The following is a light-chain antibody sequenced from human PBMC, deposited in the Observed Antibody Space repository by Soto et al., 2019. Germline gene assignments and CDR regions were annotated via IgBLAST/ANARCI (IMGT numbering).Light chain of an antibody. Sequence: QSVLTQPASVSGSPGQSITISCTGTSSDIGSYDYVSWYQQHPGKAPNLIIYEVTDRPSGVSNRFSGSKSGNTASLTISGLQAEDEADYYCRSFTSTSTRLFGSGTSSPS. V-gene: IGLV2-14*01. CDR2: EVT. CDR3: RSFTSTSTRL. J-gene: IGLJ1*01. CDR1: SSDIGSYDY.